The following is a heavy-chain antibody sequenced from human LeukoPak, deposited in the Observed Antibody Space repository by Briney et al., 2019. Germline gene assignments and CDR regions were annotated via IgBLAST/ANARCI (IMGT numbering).Heavy chain of an antibody. CDR2: INHSGST. V-gene: IGHV4-34*01. CDR3: ARGRGTFDY. J-gene: IGHJ4*02. Sequence: SETLSLTCTVSGGSISSYYWSWIRQPPGKGLEWIGEINHSGSTNYNPSLKSRVTISVDTSKNQFPLKLSSVTAADTAVYYCARGRGTFDYWGQGTLVTVSS. CDR1: GGSISSYY.